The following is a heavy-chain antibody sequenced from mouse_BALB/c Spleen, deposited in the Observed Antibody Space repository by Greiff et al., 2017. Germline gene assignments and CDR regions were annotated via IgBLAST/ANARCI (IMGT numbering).Heavy chain of an antibody. J-gene: IGHJ4*01. V-gene: IGHV1S81*02. CDR1: GYTFTSYW. CDR3: ARSGLGGKGRYYAMDY. D-gene: IGHD1-1*02. CDR2: INPSNGRT. Sequence: QVQLQQSGAELVKPGASVKLSCKASGYTFTSYWMHWVKQRPGQGLEWIGEINPSNGRTNYNEKFKSKATLTVDKSSSTAYMQLSSLTSEDSAVYYCARSGLGGKGRYYAMDYWGQGTSVTVSS.